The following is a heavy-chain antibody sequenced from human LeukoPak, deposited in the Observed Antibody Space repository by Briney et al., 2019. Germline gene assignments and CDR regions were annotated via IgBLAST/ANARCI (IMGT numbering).Heavy chain of an antibody. CDR1: VGSISSSSYY. CDR2: IYYSGST. D-gene: IGHD3-22*01. J-gene: IGHJ4*02. Sequence: SETLSLTCTVSVGSISSSSYYWGWIRQPPGKGLEWIGSIYYSGSTYYNPSLKSRVTISVDTSKTQFSLKLSSVTAADTAVDFYASSTYYYDSSGYSYDYWGQGTLVTVSS. V-gene: IGHV4-39*01. CDR3: ASSTYYYDSSGYSYDY.